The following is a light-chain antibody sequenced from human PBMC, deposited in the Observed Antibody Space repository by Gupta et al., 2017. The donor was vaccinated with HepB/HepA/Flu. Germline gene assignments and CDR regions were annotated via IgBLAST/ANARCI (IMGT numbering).Light chain of an antibody. Sequence: ETVMTQSPATLSVSPLARATLSCRASQSVSSNLAWYQQRPGQAPMLLFYGASTRATGIPARCSGSGSGTQFTLTISSLQSEDSADYYWLQYNNWPLYTFGQGTKLEIK. V-gene: IGKV3-15*01. CDR1: QSVSSN. CDR3: LQYNNWPLYT. CDR2: GAS. J-gene: IGKJ2*01.